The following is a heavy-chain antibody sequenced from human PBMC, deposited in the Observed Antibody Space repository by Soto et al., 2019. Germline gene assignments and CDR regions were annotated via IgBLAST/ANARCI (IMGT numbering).Heavy chain of an antibody. Sequence: QVQLQESGPGLVKPSETLSLTCSVSVGSISSYYWSWIRQPPGKGLEWIAYIYYSGTSYNPSLKSRVSISLDTSKNQFSLKLSSVTAADTAVYYCARTYDGSGPNSGGYAFDIWGQGTMVTVSS. V-gene: IGHV4-59*01. CDR2: IYYSGT. D-gene: IGHD3-22*01. CDR3: ARTYDGSGPNSGGYAFDI. J-gene: IGHJ3*02. CDR1: VGSISSYY.